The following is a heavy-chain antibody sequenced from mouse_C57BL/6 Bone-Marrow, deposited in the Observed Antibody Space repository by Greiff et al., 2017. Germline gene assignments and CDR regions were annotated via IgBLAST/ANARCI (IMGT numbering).Heavy chain of an antibody. CDR1: GYTFTSYW. V-gene: IGHV1-59*01. D-gene: IGHD1-1*01. J-gene: IGHJ2*01. Sequence: QVQLQQPGAELVRPGTSVKLSCKASGYTFTSYWMHWVKQRPGQGLEWIGVIDPSDSYTNYNQKFKGKATLTVDTSSSTAYMQLSSLTSEDSAVYYCARSPYYYGSSGDFDYWGQGTTFTVSS. CDR3: ARSPYYYGSSGDFDY. CDR2: IDPSDSYT.